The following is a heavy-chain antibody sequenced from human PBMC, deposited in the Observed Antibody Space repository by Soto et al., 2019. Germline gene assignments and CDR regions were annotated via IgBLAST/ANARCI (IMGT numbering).Heavy chain of an antibody. CDR3: AKDSGRIAVAGPEYYFDY. V-gene: IGHV3-23*01. D-gene: IGHD6-19*01. CDR1: GFTFSSYA. CDR2: ISGSGGST. Sequence: GGSLRLSCAASGFTFSSYAMSWVRQAPGKGLEWVSAISGSGGSTYYADSVKGRFTISRDNSKNTLYLQMNSLRAEDTAVYYCAKDSGRIAVAGPEYYFDYWGQGTLVTVSS. J-gene: IGHJ4*02.